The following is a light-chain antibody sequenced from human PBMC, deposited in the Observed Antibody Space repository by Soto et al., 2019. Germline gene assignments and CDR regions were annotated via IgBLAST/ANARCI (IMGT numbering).Light chain of an antibody. J-gene: IGKJ4*01. CDR2: AAS. V-gene: IGKV3-11*01. CDR3: QQRANGPLLI. Sequence: EIVLTQSPATLSLYPGDRAILSCRASLTVDRHLVWYQQKLGQAPRLLIYAASNRVTGVPARCSGRGSGADGTLTIRGLEPEDSAVYYWQQRANGPLLIFGGGTKVLIK. CDR1: LTVDRH.